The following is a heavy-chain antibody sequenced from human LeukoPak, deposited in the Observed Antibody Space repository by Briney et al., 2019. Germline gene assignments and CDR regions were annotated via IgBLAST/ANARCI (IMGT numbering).Heavy chain of an antibody. J-gene: IGHJ5*02. CDR2: IIPIFGTP. CDR1: GGTFSSFA. Sequence: SVKVSCKASGGTFSSFAISWVQQAPGQGLEWMGGIIPIFGTPKYVQKFQGRVTITADESTSTAYMELRSLRSEDTAVYYCARVQMVRGVVSRSWFDPWGQGTLVTVSS. D-gene: IGHD3-10*01. V-gene: IGHV1-69*13. CDR3: ARVQMVRGVVSRSWFDP.